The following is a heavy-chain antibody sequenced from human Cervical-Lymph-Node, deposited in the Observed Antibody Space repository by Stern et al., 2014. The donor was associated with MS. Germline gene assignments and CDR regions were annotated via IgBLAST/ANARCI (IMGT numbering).Heavy chain of an antibody. J-gene: IGHJ6*02. D-gene: IGHD3-16*01. CDR2: ISAYNGNT. CDR1: GYTFTNYG. Sequence: QVQLVQSGPEVKKPGASVKVSCKASGYTFTNYGLSWLRQAPGQGLEWMGWISAYNGNTYYTQNPQERVTLTTDTSKNTGYMELRSLRSDDTAAYFCVRGGTTSAANYYYGWDVWGQGTTVTVS. CDR3: VRGGTTSAANYYYGWDV. V-gene: IGHV1-18*01.